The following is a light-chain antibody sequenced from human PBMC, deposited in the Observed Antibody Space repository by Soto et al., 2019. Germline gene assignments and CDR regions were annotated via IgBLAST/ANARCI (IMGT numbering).Light chain of an antibody. CDR3: SSYAGSNTVV. CDR2: EVN. J-gene: IGLJ3*02. Sequence: QSVLTQPPSASGSPGQSVTISCTGTSSDVGGYNYVSWYQHHPGKAPKFLIYEVNKRPSGVPDRFSGSKSGNTASLTVSGLQAGDEAEYYCSSYAGSNTVVFGGGTKLTVL. CDR1: SSDVGGYNY. V-gene: IGLV2-8*01.